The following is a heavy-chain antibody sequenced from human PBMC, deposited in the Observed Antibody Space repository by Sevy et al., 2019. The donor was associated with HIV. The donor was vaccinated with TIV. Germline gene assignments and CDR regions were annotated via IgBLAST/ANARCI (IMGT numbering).Heavy chain of an antibody. D-gene: IGHD1-1*01. Sequence: GGSLRLSCVGFGFTSSDYYMSWIRQAPGKGLEWVSYISGSGSTIDYADSVKGRFTISRDNAKNSLYLKMNSLRADDTAVYYCAREKRQDYYYYGMDVWGQGTTVTVSS. CDR3: AREKRQDYYYYGMDV. V-gene: IGHV3-11*01. CDR2: ISGSGSTI. CDR1: GFTSSDYY. J-gene: IGHJ6*02.